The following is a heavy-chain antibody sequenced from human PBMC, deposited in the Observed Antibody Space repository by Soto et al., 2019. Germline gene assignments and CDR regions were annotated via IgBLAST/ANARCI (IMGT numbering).Heavy chain of an antibody. D-gene: IGHD6-13*01. V-gene: IGHV3-21*01. J-gene: IGHJ6*02. CDR1: GFTFSSYS. CDR3: ARVVGVEAAAGTGYYYYYGMDV. CDR2: ISSSSSYI. Sequence: GGSLRLSCAASGFTFSSYSMNWVRQAPGKGLEWVSSISSSSSYIYYADSVKGRFTISRDNAKNSLYLQMNSLRAEDTAVDYCARVVGVEAAAGTGYYYYYGMDVWGQGTTVTVSS.